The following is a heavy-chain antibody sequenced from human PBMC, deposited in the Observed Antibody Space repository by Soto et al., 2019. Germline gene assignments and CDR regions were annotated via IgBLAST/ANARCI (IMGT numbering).Heavy chain of an antibody. D-gene: IGHD3-9*01. J-gene: IGHJ4*02. V-gene: IGHV5-10-1*01. CDR3: ARHYDILTGYAPYPHDY. CDR2: IDPSDSYT. Sequence: KGLEWMGRIDPSDSYTNYSPSFQGHVTISADKSISTAYLQWSSLKASDTAMYYCARHYDILTGYAPYPHDYWGQGTLVTVSS.